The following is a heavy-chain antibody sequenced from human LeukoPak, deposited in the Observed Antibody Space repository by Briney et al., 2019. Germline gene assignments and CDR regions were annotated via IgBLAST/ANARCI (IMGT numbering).Heavy chain of an antibody. V-gene: IGHV6-1*01. CDR2: TYYRSKWFN. D-gene: IGHD5-24*01. Sequence: SQTLSLTCAISGDSVSSNSAAWNWIRQSPARGLEWLGRTYYRSKWFNNYAISVKSRITIDPDTSKNQFSLQLNSVTPEDTAVYYCARWLHQQADMDVWGQGTMVTVSS. CDR1: GDSVSSNSAA. CDR3: ARWLHQQADMDV. J-gene: IGHJ6*02.